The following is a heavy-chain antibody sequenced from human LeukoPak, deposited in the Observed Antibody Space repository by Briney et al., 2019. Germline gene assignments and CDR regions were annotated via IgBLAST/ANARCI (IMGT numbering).Heavy chain of an antibody. Sequence: ASVKVSCKASGGTFSSYAISWVRQAPGQGLEWMGGIIPIFGTANYAQKFQGRVTITADESTSTAYMELNSLRAEDTAVYYCAKDGTTSGCFDYWGQGTLVTVSS. V-gene: IGHV1-69*13. CDR1: GGTFSSYA. CDR2: IIPIFGTA. J-gene: IGHJ4*02. D-gene: IGHD1-1*01. CDR3: AKDGTTSGCFDY.